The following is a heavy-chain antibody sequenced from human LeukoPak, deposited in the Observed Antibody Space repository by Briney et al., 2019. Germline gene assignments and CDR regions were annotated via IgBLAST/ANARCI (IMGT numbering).Heavy chain of an antibody. Sequence: GGSRRLSCAASGFTFSSYGMHWVRQAPGKGLEWVAFIRYDGSNKYYADSVKGRFTISRDNSKNTLYLQMNSLRAEDTAVYYCARGGYYYDSSGAFDIWGQGTMVTVSS. CDR1: GFTFSSYG. V-gene: IGHV3-30*02. D-gene: IGHD3-22*01. J-gene: IGHJ3*02. CDR2: IRYDGSNK. CDR3: ARGGYYYDSSGAFDI.